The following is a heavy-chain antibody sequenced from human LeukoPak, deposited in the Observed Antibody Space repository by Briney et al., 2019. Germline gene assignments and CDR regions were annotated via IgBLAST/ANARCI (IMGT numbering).Heavy chain of an antibody. CDR3: SRILRGSFGP. J-gene: IGHJ5*02. V-gene: IGHV4-4*07. D-gene: IGHD3-10*01. Sequence: SETLSLTCTVSGGSISSYYWSWIRQPAGKGLEWIGRIYTSASTNYNPSLKSRVTMSVDRSKNHCSLKLTSVTAADTAVDYCSRILRGSFGPWGQGTLVTVSS. CDR1: GGSISSYY. CDR2: IYTSAST.